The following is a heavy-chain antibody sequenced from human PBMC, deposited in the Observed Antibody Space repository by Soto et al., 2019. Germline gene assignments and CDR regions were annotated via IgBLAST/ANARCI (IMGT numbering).Heavy chain of an antibody. J-gene: IGHJ4*02. D-gene: IGHD3-10*01. Sequence: QVQLQESGPGLVKPSQTLSLTCTVSGGSISSGDYYWSWIRQPPGKGLEWIGYIYYSGSTYSNPSLKIRITISVDTSKNQFSLKLSSVTAADTAVYYCARVGGFGATTIDYWGQGTLVTVSS. CDR1: GGSISSGDYY. V-gene: IGHV4-30-4*01. CDR3: ARVGGFGATTIDY. CDR2: IYYSGST.